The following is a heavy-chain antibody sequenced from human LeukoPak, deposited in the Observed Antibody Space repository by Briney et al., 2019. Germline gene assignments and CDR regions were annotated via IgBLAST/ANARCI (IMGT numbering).Heavy chain of an antibody. CDR2: IIPIFGTA. V-gene: IGHV1-69*05. D-gene: IGHD3-22*01. Sequence: ASVKVSCKASGGTFSSYAISWVRQAPGQGLEWMGRIIPIFGTANYAQKFQGRVTITTDESTSTAYMELSSLRAEYTAVYYCARDYYDSSGYYPYYFDYWGQGTLVTVSS. J-gene: IGHJ4*02. CDR1: GGTFSSYA. CDR3: ARDYYDSSGYYPYYFDY.